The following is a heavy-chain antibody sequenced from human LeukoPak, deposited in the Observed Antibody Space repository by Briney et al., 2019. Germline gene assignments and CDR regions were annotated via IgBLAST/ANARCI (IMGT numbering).Heavy chain of an antibody. V-gene: IGHV1-69*05. D-gene: IGHD1-26*01. CDR3: ARSGSSRDAFDI. CDR2: IIPIFGTA. Sequence: SVTVSFKASGGTFIIYAISWVRQAPGQGLEWMGGIIPIFGTANYAQKFQGRVTITTDESTSTAYMELSSLRSEDTAVYYCARSGSSRDAFDIWGQGTMVTVSS. CDR1: GGTFIIYA. J-gene: IGHJ3*02.